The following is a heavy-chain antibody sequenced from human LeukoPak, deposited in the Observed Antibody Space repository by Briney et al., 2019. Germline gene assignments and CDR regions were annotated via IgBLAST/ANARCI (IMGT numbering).Heavy chain of an antibody. D-gene: IGHD2-2*01. CDR1: GFTFSSYG. V-gene: IGHV3-30*02. J-gene: IGHJ6*03. CDR2: IRYDGSNK. Sequence: GGSLRLSCAASGFTFSSYGMHWVRQAPGKGLEWVAFIRYDGSNKYYADSVKGRFTISRDNSKNTLYLQMNSLRAEDTAVYYCATEDIVVAPAAIHDYYYYMDVWGKGTTVTVSS. CDR3: ATEDIVVAPAAIHDYYYYMDV.